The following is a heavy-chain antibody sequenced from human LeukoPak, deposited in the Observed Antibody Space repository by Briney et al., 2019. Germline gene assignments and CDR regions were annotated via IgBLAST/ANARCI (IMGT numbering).Heavy chain of an antibody. J-gene: IGHJ5*02. CDR1: GFTFSSRDW. Sequence: GGSLRLSCVASGFTFSSRDWMTWVRQAPGKGLEWVANIKQDGSDKNSVDSVKGRFTISRDNAKSSVDLQMNSLRAEDTAVYYCARVPSSSWSGAWFDPWGQGTLVTVSS. CDR2: IKQDGSDK. D-gene: IGHD6-13*01. CDR3: ARVPSSSWSGAWFDP. V-gene: IGHV3-7*01.